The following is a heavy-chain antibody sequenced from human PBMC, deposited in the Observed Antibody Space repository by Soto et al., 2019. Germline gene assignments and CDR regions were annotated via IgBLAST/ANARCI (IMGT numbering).Heavy chain of an antibody. D-gene: IGHD6-13*01. J-gene: IGHJ5*02. CDR2: INTYNGNT. V-gene: IGHV1-18*01. Sequence: QLQLVQSGAEVKKPGASVKVSCKASGYTFSIYGISWVRQAPGQGLEWMGWINTYNGNTNYAQKLQGRVTMTAETSTSMAYMELRRLRSDDTAVYYSAREDSTNWYEKWFDTWGQGTLVTVSS. CDR1: GYTFSIYG. CDR3: AREDSTNWYEKWFDT.